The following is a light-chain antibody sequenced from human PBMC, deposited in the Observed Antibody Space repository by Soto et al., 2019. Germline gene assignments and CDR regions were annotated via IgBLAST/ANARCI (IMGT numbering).Light chain of an antibody. CDR2: AAS. CDR1: QDISVW. Sequence: DIQMTQSPSSVSASVGDRVTITCRASQDISVWLAWYQQKPGKAPELLIYAASSLQSGVPSRFSGSGSGTDFTLTISSLQPEDFATYYCQQANSFPGTFGPGTKVDIK. J-gene: IGKJ3*01. CDR3: QQANSFPGT. V-gene: IGKV1D-12*01.